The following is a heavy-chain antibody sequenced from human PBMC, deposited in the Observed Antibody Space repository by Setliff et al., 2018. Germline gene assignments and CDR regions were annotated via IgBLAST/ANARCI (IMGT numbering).Heavy chain of an antibody. CDR2: INHSGST. V-gene: IGHV4-34*01. CDR1: GGSFSGYY. J-gene: IGHJ4*02. CDR3: ARSPITIFGVVLHPPDY. D-gene: IGHD3-3*01. Sequence: SETLSLTCAVYGGSFSGYYWSWIRQPPGKGLEWIGEINHSGSTNYNPSLKSRVTISVDTSKNQFSLKLSSVTAADTAVYYCARSPITIFGVVLHPPDYWGQGTLVTVSS.